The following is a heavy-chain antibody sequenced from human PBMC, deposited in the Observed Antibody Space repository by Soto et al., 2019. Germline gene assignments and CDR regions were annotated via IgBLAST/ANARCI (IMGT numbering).Heavy chain of an antibody. CDR3: AKYQGGSYSFARS. V-gene: IGHV3-23*01. J-gene: IGHJ5*02. D-gene: IGHD1-26*01. CDR2: ISDSGGAT. CDR1: GFIFSNYA. Sequence: EVQLLESVGGLVQPGGSLRLSCAASGFIFSNYAMSWVRQPPGKGLEWVSTISDSGGATFYADSGKGRFSISRDNSKNTLYRQMSSLLAEDTAVFHCAKYQGGSYSFARSWGQGTLGTVSS.